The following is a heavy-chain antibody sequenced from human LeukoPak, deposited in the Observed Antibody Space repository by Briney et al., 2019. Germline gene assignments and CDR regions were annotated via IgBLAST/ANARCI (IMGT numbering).Heavy chain of an antibody. V-gene: IGHV4-61*02. Sequence: SETLSLTCTVSGGSISSSSYYWSWIRQPAGKGLEWIGRIYTGGSTNYNPSLKSRVTISVDTSKNQFSLKLSSVTAADTAVYYCAREFGLFQPFDYWGQGTLVTVSS. D-gene: IGHD3-10*01. CDR1: GGSISSSSYY. CDR2: IYTGGST. CDR3: AREFGLFQPFDY. J-gene: IGHJ4*02.